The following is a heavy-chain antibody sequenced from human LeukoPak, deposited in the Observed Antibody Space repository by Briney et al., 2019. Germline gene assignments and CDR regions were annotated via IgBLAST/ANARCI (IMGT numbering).Heavy chain of an antibody. J-gene: IGHJ4*02. CDR1: GFTFSSYA. D-gene: IGHD5-18*01. Sequence: GGSLRLSCSASGFTFSSYAMHWVRQAPGKDLEYVSAISSNGGSTYYADSVKGRFTISRDNSKNTLYLQMSSLRAEDTAVYYCVKGGIQLWSHFDYWGQGTLVTVSS. V-gene: IGHV3-64D*06. CDR2: ISSNGGST. CDR3: VKGGIQLWSHFDY.